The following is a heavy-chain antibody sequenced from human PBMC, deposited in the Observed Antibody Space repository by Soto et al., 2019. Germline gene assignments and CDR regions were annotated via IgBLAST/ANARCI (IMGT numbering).Heavy chain of an antibody. Sequence: QVQLVESGGGVVQPGRSLRLYCAASGFTFSSYGMHWVRQAPGKGLEWVAVIWYDGSNKYYADSVKGRFTISRDNSKNTLYLQMNSLRAEDTAVYYCARGGSSWPFDPWGQGTLVTVSS. J-gene: IGHJ5*02. V-gene: IGHV3-33*01. CDR1: GFTFSSYG. D-gene: IGHD6-13*01. CDR2: IWYDGSNK. CDR3: ARGGSSWPFDP.